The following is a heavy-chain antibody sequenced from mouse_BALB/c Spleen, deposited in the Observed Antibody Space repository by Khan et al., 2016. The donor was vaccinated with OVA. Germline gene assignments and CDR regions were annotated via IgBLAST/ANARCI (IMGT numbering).Heavy chain of an antibody. Sequence: VQLVESGGDLVKPGGSLKLSCVASGFTFSSYGMSWVRQTPDKRLEWVATINSRGSYTYYPESLKGRFTISRDNAKNTLYLQMSSLKSEDTAMYYCARQPGYYEGSAMDYWGQGTSVTVSS. CDR2: INSRGSYT. J-gene: IGHJ4*01. CDR1: GFTFSSYG. D-gene: IGHD2-3*01. CDR3: ARQPGYYEGSAMDY. V-gene: IGHV5-6*01.